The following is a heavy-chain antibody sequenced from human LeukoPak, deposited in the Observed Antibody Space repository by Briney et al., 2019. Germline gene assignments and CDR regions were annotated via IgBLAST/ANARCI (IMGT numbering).Heavy chain of an antibody. D-gene: IGHD1-26*01. V-gene: IGHV4-39*01. Sequence: SETLSPTCTVSGGSISSSSVYWGWIRQPPGKGLEWIATISYSGSTTSYNPSLKSRVTISVDTSKNQFSLKLNSVTAADTGVYYCVRRTSGSYSDYWGQGTLVTVSS. CDR2: ISYSGSTT. CDR3: VRRTSGSYSDY. J-gene: IGHJ4*02. CDR1: GGSISSSSVY.